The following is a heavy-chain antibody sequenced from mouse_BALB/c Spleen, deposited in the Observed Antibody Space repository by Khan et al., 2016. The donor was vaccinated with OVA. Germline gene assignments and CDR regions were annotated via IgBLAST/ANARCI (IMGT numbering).Heavy chain of an antibody. J-gene: IGHJ3*01. Sequence: VRLQQSGPELMKPGASVKISCKASGYSFTSYYIHWVKQSHGKTLEWIGYIDPFNGGSTYNQKFKVKATLTVDKSSNTAYMHLTSLTSEDSAVXYCARHGSTSWFPYWGQGTLVTVSA. V-gene: IGHV1-31*01. CDR3: ARHGSTSWFPY. CDR1: GYSFTSYY. D-gene: IGHD1-1*01. CDR2: IDPFNGGS.